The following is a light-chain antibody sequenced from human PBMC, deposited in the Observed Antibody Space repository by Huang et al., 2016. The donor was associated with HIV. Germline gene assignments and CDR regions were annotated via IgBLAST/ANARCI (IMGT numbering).Light chain of an antibody. CDR2: AAS. J-gene: IGKJ4*01. Sequence: DIQMTQSPSSMSASVGDRVTITCRVSQSISSYLNWYQQKPGKAPKLLSYAASSLQSGVPSRFSGSGSGTDFTLTISSLQPEDFATYYCQQSYSTLTFGGGTKVEIK. CDR1: QSISSY. CDR3: QQSYSTLT. V-gene: IGKV1-39*01.